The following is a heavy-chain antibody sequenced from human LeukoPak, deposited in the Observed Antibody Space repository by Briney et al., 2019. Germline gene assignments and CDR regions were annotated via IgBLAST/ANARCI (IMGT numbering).Heavy chain of an antibody. CDR2: ISSSGSTI. J-gene: IGHJ4*02. Sequence: GGSLRLSCAASGFTFSSYAMSWVRQAPGKGLEWVSYISSSGSTIYYADSVKGRFTISRDNAKNSLYLQMNSLRAEDTAVYYCARECRDYYDSSGYSDPCFDYWGQGTLVTVSS. CDR3: ARECRDYYDSSGYSDPCFDY. CDR1: GFTFSSYA. D-gene: IGHD3-22*01. V-gene: IGHV3-48*03.